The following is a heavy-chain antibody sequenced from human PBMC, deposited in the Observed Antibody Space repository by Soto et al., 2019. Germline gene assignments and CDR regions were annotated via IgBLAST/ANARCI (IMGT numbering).Heavy chain of an antibody. D-gene: IGHD3-22*01. J-gene: IGHJ4*02. V-gene: IGHV1-18*01. CDR1: GYTFTTYG. CDR2: ISTYNGNT. Sequence: QVQLVQSGAEVKKPGASVKVSCKASGYTFTTYGMSWVRQAPGQGFDWMGWISTYNGNTKYAERLQGRVTMTTDTTTSTAYMELRSLRSDDTAVYYCARGPTDYYDNSGDYFLDYWGQGTLVTVSS. CDR3: ARGPTDYYDNSGDYFLDY.